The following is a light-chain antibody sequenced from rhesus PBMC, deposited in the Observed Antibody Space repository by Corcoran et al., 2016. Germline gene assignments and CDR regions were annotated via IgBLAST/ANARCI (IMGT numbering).Light chain of an antibody. CDR2: YTT. CDR1: RSNIGSNN. J-gene: IGLJ1*01. V-gene: IGLV1S4*01. CDR3: SAWDDSLSTYI. Sequence: QSVLTQPPSASGAPGQTVTIPCSGSRSNIGSNNVYWYQHLSGTAPQLLIYYTTDRPSGVPDRFSASKSGTSASLAITGLQFEDEADYYCSAWDDSLSTYIFGAGTRLTVL.